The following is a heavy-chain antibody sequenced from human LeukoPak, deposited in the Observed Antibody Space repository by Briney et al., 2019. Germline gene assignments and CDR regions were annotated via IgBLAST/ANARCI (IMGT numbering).Heavy chain of an antibody. D-gene: IGHD3-10*01. CDR1: GYTFTAYY. CDR3: ARWGPDYYGSGSYYYYHGLDV. V-gene: IGHV1-2*02. J-gene: IGHJ6*02. CDR2: INPNSRGT. Sequence: ASVKVCCKAPGYTFTAYYMHWVRQAPGQGLEWMGWINPNSRGTNYAQKFQGRVTMTSDTSISTVFMELSRLRSDDTAVYYCARWGPDYYGSGSYYYYHGLDVWGQGTTVTVSS.